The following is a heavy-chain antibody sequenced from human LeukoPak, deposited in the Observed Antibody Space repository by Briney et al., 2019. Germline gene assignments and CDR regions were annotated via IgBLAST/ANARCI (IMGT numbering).Heavy chain of an antibody. D-gene: IGHD5-18*01. CDR2: ISYDGSNK. Sequence: GGSLRLSCAASGFTFSGYAMHWVRQAPGKGLEWVAVISYDGSNKYYADSVKGRFTISRDNSKNTLYLQMNSLRAEDTAVYYCASSYSYGYPYFDYWGQGTLVTVSS. CDR3: ASSYSYGYPYFDY. CDR1: GFTFSGYA. J-gene: IGHJ4*02. V-gene: IGHV3-30-3*01.